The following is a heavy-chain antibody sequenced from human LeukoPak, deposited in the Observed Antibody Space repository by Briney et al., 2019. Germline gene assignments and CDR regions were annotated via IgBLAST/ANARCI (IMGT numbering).Heavy chain of an antibody. J-gene: IGHJ6*02. V-gene: IGHV3-21*01. D-gene: IGHD3-10*01. CDR3: ARDSIMVRGWSQDYYYGMDV. CDR2: INSSTSYI. Sequence: GSLRLSCEASGFIFSSYSMNWVRQAPGQGLERVSSINSSTSYIYYADSVKGRFTISRDNAKNSLYLQMNSLRAEDTAVYYCARDSIMVRGWSQDYYYGMDVWGQGTTVTVSS. CDR1: GFIFSSYS.